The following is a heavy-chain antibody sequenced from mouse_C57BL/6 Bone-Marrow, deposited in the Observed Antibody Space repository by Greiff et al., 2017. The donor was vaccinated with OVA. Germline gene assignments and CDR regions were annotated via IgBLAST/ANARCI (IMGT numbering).Heavy chain of an antibody. D-gene: IGHD3-1*01. Sequence: DVKLVASGGGLVKPGGSLKLSCAASGFTFSSYAMSWVRQTPEKRLEWVATISDGGSYTYYPDNVKGRFTISSDNAKNNLYLQMSQLNSEDTAIYYCARVPGPGYAMDYWGQGTSVTVSS. V-gene: IGHV5-4*03. CDR3: ARVPGPGYAMDY. J-gene: IGHJ4*01. CDR1: GFTFSSYA. CDR2: ISDGGSYT.